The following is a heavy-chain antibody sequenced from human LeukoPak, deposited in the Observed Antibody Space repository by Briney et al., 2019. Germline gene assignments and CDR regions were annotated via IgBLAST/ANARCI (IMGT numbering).Heavy chain of an antibody. CDR2: FDPEDSET. D-gene: IGHD1-26*01. V-gene: IGHV1-24*01. CDR1: GYTLTELS. J-gene: IGHJ4*02. CDR3: AVDHDDRWELQAFDY. Sequence: GASVKVSCKVSGYTLTELSIHWVRQAPGEGLEWMGGFDPEDSETIYAQKFEGRVTMTEDTSTNTAFMELSSLRSEDTAVYYCAVDHDDRWELQAFDYWGQGTLVTVSS.